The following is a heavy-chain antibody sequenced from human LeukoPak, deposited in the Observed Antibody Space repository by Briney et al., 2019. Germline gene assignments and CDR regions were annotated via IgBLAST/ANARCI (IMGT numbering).Heavy chain of an antibody. CDR2: ISTSSTYM. CDR1: GFTFRNYR. CDR3: ARDYDSSGYYYPVYEY. D-gene: IGHD3-22*01. J-gene: IGHJ4*02. V-gene: IGHV3-21*01. Sequence: NPGGSLRLSCAASGFTFRNYRMNWVRQAPGKGLEWVSSISTSSTYMFYADSVKGRFTIYRDNAKNSLYLQMNSLRAEDTAVYYCARDYDSSGYYYPVYEYWGQGTLVTVSS.